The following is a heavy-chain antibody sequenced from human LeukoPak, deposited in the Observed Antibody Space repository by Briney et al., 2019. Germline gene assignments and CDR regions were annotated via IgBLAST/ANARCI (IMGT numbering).Heavy chain of an antibody. V-gene: IGHV3-30*02. CDR1: GFTFSSYG. CDR2: IRYDGSNK. D-gene: IGHD3-10*01. CDR3: AKNSEVFGFGELSYYMDV. J-gene: IGHJ6*03. Sequence: GGSLRLSCAASGFTFSSYGMHWVRQAPGKGLEWVAFIRYDGSNKYYADSVKGRFTISRDNSKNTLYLQMNSLRAEDTAVYYCAKNSEVFGFGELSYYMDVWGKGTTVTISS.